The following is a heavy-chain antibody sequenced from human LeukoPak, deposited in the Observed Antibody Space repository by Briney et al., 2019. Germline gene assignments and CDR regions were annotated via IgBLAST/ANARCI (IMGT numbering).Heavy chain of an antibody. CDR2: INHSGST. V-gene: IGHV4-34*01. CDR3: ARGVVGITIFGVVRRRSYYFDY. J-gene: IGHJ4*02. Sequence: SETLSLTCAVYGGSFSGYYWSWIRQSPGKGLEWIGEINHSGSTNYNPSLKSRVTISVDTSKNQFSLKLSSVTAADTAVYYCARGVVGITIFGVVRRRSYYFDYWGQGTLVTVSS. D-gene: IGHD3-3*01. CDR1: GGSFSGYY.